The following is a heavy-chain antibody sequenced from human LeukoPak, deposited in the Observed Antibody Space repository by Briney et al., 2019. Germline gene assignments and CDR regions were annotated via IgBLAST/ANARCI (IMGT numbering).Heavy chain of an antibody. D-gene: IGHD6-19*01. J-gene: IGHJ6*02. CDR3: AKDGWYSSGWSPYYYYGMDV. CDR2: ISYDGSNK. Sequence: GGSLRLSCAASGFTSSSYGMHWVRQAPGKGLEWVAVISYDGSNKYYADSVKGRFTISRDNSKNTLYLQMNSLRAEDTAVYYCAKDGWYSSGWSPYYYYGMDVWGQGTTVTVSS. V-gene: IGHV3-30*18. CDR1: GFTSSSYG.